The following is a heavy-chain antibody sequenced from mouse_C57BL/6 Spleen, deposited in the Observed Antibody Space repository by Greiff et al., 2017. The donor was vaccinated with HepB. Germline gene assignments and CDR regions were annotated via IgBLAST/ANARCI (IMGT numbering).Heavy chain of an antibody. CDR3: ARSGEAWFAY. CDR2: IYPSDSET. V-gene: IGHV1-61*01. D-gene: IGHD3-1*01. J-gene: IGHJ3*01. Sequence: VKLQQPGAELVRPGSSVKLSCKASGYTFTSYWMDWVKQRPGQGLEWIGNIYPSDSETHYNQKFKDKATLTVDKSSSTAYMQLSSLTSEDSAVYYCARSGEAWFAYWGQGTLVTVSA. CDR1: GYTFTSYW.